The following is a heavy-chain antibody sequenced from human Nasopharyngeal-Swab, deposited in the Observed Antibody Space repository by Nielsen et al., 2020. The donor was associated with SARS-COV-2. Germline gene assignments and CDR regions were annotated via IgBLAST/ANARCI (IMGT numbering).Heavy chain of an antibody. Sequence: GESLKISCAASGFTFSSYGMHWVRQAPGKGLEWVAVIWYDGSNKYYADSVKGRFTISRDNSKNTLYLQMNSLRAEDTAVYYCARDYYESSGYYYANYYGMDVWGQGTAVTVSS. D-gene: IGHD3-22*01. CDR3: ARDYYESSGYYYANYYGMDV. V-gene: IGHV3-33*01. CDR2: IWYDGSNK. CDR1: GFTFSSYG. J-gene: IGHJ6*02.